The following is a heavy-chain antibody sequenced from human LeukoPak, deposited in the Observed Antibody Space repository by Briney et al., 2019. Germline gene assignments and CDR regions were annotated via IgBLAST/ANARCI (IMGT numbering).Heavy chain of an antibody. CDR2: FDPEDGET. V-gene: IGHV1-24*01. CDR1: GYTLTELS. Sequence: GASVKVSCKVSGYTLTELSMHWVRQAPGKGLEWMGGFDPEDGETIYAQKFQGRVTMTEDTSTDTAYMELSSLRSEDTAVYYCATPSTYYYDSSGYYKYWGQGTTVTVSS. J-gene: IGHJ6*02. CDR3: ATPSTYYYDSSGYYKY. D-gene: IGHD3-22*01.